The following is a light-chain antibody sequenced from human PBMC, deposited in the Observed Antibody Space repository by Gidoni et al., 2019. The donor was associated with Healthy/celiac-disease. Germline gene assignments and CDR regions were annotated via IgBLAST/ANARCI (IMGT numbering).Light chain of an antibody. CDR1: QSVSSY. J-gene: IGKJ1*01. V-gene: IGKV3-11*01. Sequence: EIVLTQSPATLSLSPGERATLSCRASQSVSSYLAWYQQKPGQAPRPLIYDAANRATGIPARFRGSGSGTDFTLTISSLEPEDFAVYYCQQRSNWPPEWTFGQGTKVEIK. CDR3: QQRSNWPPEWT. CDR2: DAA.